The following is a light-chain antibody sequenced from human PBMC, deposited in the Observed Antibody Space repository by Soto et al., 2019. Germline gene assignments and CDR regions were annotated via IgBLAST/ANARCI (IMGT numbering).Light chain of an antibody. Sequence: GDSVPVTCPASQSINIYLNWYQQKPGNAPTLLIYGASSLQSGVPSRFTGGGSRTDFTLTISSLQPEDFATYYCQQSYRSPYTFGQGTKLEIK. V-gene: IGKV1-39*01. CDR3: QQSYRSPYT. CDR1: QSINIY. CDR2: GAS. J-gene: IGKJ2*01.